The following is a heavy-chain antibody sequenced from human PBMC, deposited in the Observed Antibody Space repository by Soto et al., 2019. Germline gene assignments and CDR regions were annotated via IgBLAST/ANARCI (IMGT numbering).Heavy chain of an antibody. J-gene: IGHJ2*01. V-gene: IGHV3-23*01. D-gene: IGHD2-15*01. CDR1: GFTFSSYA. CDR2: ISGSGGST. CDR3: AKAGYGSGGSCYSTWYFDL. Sequence: EVQLLESGGGLVQPGGSLRLSCAASGFTFSSYAMSWVRQAPGKGLEWVSAISGSGGSTYYADSVKGRFTISRDNSKNAMYLQMNSLRAEDTAVYYCAKAGYGSGGSCYSTWYFDLWGRGTLVTVSS.